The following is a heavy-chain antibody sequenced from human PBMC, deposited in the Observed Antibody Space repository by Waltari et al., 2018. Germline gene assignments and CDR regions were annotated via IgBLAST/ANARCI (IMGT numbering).Heavy chain of an antibody. CDR1: GYSISSGDY. Sequence: QVQLQESGPGLVKPSETLSLTCAVSGYSISSGDYWGWIRQPPGKGREWIGTIYHSGSTYYNPSLKRRVTISVDTSKNHFSLRLTSVTAADTALYYCASHYYDSSGYQSDAFDIWGQGTMVTVSS. CDR3: ASHYYDSSGYQSDAFDI. V-gene: IGHV4-38-2*01. J-gene: IGHJ3*02. CDR2: IYHSGST. D-gene: IGHD3-22*01.